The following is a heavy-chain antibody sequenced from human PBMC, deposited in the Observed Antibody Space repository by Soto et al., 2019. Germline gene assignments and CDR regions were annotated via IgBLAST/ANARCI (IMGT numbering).Heavy chain of an antibody. J-gene: IGHJ5*02. CDR2: IFYSGTT. CDR1: GGSISSSGYC. CDR3: ARQKSGSDWFDP. V-gene: IGHV4-39*01. Sequence: SETLSLTCTVSGGSISSSGYCWAWVRQPPGKGLEWIGCIFYSGTTYYHPSLKSRVTMSVDTSNNKFSLSLSSVTAADTAIYLCARQKSGSDWFDPWGQGTLVTVPS. D-gene: IGHD2-15*01.